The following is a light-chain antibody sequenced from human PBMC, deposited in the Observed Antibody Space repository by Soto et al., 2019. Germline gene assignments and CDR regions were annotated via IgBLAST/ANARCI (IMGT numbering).Light chain of an antibody. CDR3: LHHGSSLWA. V-gene: IGKV3-11*01. CDR2: DVS. J-gene: IGKJ1*01. CDR1: ESVTDY. Sequence: EIVLTQSPATLSLSPGERGTLSCRASESVTDYLAWYQQKPGQAPRLLVYDVSNRAAGIPTRFSGGGSGTDFTLTISNVEPEDFAMYYCLHHGSSLWAFGQGTKVDIK.